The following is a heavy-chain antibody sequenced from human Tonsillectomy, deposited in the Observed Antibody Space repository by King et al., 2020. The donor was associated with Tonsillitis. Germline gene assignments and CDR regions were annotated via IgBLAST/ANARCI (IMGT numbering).Heavy chain of an antibody. CDR2: IFYSGTT. CDR1: GGSINNGDYY. Sequence: QLQESGPGLVKPSQTLSLTCTVSGGSINNGDYYWSWIRQPPGKGLEWIGYIFYSGTTYYNPSLKSRVTISVDTSKNQFSLNLTSVTAADTAVYYCAIVGSPLRITIFGVADYWGQGTLVTVSS. D-gene: IGHD3-3*01. J-gene: IGHJ4*02. CDR3: AIVGSPLRITIFGVADY. V-gene: IGHV4-30-4*01.